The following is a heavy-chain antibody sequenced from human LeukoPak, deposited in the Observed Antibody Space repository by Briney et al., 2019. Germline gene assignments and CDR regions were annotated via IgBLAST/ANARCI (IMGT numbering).Heavy chain of an antibody. V-gene: IGHV4-4*07. D-gene: IGHD3-22*01. CDR1: GGSISSYY. J-gene: IGHJ4*02. CDR3: ARDLYYYDSSGDKAFRLFDY. Sequence: SETLSLTCTVSGGSISSYYWSWIRQPAGKGLEWIGRIYTSGSTNYNPSLKSRVTMSVDTSKNQFSLKLSSVTAADTAVYYCARDLYYYDSSGDKAFRLFDYWGQGTLVTVSS. CDR2: IYTSGST.